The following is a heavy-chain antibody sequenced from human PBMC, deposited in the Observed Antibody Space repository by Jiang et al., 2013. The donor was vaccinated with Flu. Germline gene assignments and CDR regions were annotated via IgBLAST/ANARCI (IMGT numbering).Heavy chain of an antibody. CDR2: IYYSGST. V-gene: IGHV4-39*01. Sequence: LLKPSETLSLTCTVSGGSISSSSYYWGWIRQPPGKGLEWIGSIYYSGSTYYNPSLKSRVTISVDTSKNQFFLKLSSVTAADTAVYYCARSQYLRYFDWSYTDYYGMDVWGQGDHGHRLL. D-gene: IGHD3-9*01. CDR1: GGSISSSSYY. CDR3: ARSQYLRYFDWSYTDYYGMDV. J-gene: IGHJ6*02.